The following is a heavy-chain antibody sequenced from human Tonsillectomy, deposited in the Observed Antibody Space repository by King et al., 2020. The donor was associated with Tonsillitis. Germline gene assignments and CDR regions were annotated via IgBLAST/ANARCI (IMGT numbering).Heavy chain of an antibody. Sequence: EVQLVQSGAEVKKPGESLKISCKGSGYSFTSYWIGWVRQMPGKGLEWMGIIYPGDSDTRYSPSFQGQVTISADKSISTAYLQWSSLKASDTAMYYCARGVVEGYYDSSGRSQFDYWGQGTLVTVSS. CDR1: GYSFTSYW. D-gene: IGHD3-22*01. J-gene: IGHJ4*02. CDR3: ARGVVEGYYDSSGRSQFDY. V-gene: IGHV5-51*01. CDR2: IYPGDSDT.